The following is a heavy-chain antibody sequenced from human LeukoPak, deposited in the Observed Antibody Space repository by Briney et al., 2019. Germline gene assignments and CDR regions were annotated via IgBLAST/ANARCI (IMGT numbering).Heavy chain of an antibody. D-gene: IGHD2-2*01. J-gene: IGHJ3*02. V-gene: IGHV4-59*12. Sequence: SETLSLTCTVSGGSISSYYWSWIRQPPGKGLEWIGYIYYSGSTNYNPSLKSRVTISVDTSKNQFSLKLSSVTAADTAVYYCASPQRGIVVVPAAIGAFDIWGQGTMVTVSS. CDR2: IYYSGST. CDR3: ASPQRGIVVVPAAIGAFDI. CDR1: GGSISSYY.